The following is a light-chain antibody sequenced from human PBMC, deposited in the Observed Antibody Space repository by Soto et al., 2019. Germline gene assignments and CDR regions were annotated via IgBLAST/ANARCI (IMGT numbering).Light chain of an antibody. CDR1: SSDIDNYNR. V-gene: IGLV2-18*02. CDR2: EVN. CDR3: CSYTTSSTYV. J-gene: IGLJ1*01. Sequence: QSVLTQPPSLSGSPGQSVPISCTGTSSDIDNYNRVSWYQQPPGTAPKLMIYEVNNRPSGVSDRFSGSKSGNTASLTISGLQAEDEADYYCCSYTTSSTYVFGTGTKATVL.